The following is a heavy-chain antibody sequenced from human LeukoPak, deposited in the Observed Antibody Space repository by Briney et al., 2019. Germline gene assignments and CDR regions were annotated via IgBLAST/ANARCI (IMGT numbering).Heavy chain of an antibody. V-gene: IGHV1-2*02. Sequence: ASVKVSCKASGYTFTGYYMHWVRQAPGQGLEWMGWINPNSGGTNYAQKFQGRVTMTRDTSISTAYMELSRLRSDDTAVYYCALFSDIVVVVASTTLDYWGREPWSPSPQ. J-gene: IGHJ4*02. CDR1: GYTFTGYY. CDR2: INPNSGGT. D-gene: IGHD2-15*01. CDR3: ALFSDIVVVVASTTLDY.